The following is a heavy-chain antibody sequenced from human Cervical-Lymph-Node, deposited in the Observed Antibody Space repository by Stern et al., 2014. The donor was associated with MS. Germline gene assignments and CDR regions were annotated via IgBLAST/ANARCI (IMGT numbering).Heavy chain of an antibody. CDR1: GFTFNNHA. CDR2: ISTRSTNL. CDR3: ARINSKILYGMDV. J-gene: IGHJ6*02. V-gene: IGHV3-21*06. Sequence: EVQLVESGGGLVKPGGSLRLSCAASGFTFNNHAMNWVRQAPGKGLEWVASISTRSTNLYYADSVRGRFTISRDNAQNFMYLQMNSLTIEDTAVYYCARINSKILYGMDVWGPGTTVTVSS.